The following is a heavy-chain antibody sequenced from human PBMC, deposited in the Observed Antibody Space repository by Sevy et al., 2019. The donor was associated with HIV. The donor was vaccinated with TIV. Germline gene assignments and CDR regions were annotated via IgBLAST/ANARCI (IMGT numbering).Heavy chain of an antibody. V-gene: IGHV4-30-2*01. CDR2: IYLRGRT. J-gene: IGHJ5*02. CDR1: GGSISNGAFS. Sequence: SQTLSLTCAASGGSISNGAFSWSWIRQPPGKGLEWIGYIYLRGRTYYKPSLESRVTLSLDMSKNQFSLKMSSVTAADTAVYYCARNTFTSGTTRTGNWFDPWGQGTLVTVSS. D-gene: IGHD1-1*01. CDR3: ARNTFTSGTTRTGNWFDP.